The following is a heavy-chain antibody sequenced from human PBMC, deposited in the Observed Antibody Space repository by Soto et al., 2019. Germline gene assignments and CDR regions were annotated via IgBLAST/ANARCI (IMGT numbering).Heavy chain of an antibody. D-gene: IGHD2-8*01. J-gene: IGHJ5*02. CDR3: ARDMRYCTNGVCYRVNWFDP. Sequence: QVQLQESGPGLVKPSQTLSLTCTVSGGSISSGGYYWSWIRQHPGKGLEWIGYIYYSGSTYYNPSLKSRVTISVDTSKNQFSLKLSSVTAADTAVYYCARDMRYCTNGVCYRVNWFDPWGQGTLVTVSS. V-gene: IGHV4-31*03. CDR2: IYYSGST. CDR1: GGSISSGGYY.